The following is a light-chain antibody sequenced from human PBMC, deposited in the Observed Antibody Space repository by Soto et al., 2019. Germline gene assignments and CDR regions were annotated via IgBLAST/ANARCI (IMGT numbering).Light chain of an antibody. CDR2: DAS. CDR1: QSVSSY. Sequence: EIVLTQSPATLSLSPGERATLSCRASQSVSSYLAWYQQKPGQAPRLLIYDASNRSTGIPARFSGSGSGTDFTLTISSLEPEDFAVYYCQQRGNWWTFGQVTKVEIK. J-gene: IGKJ1*01. V-gene: IGKV3-11*01. CDR3: QQRGNWWT.